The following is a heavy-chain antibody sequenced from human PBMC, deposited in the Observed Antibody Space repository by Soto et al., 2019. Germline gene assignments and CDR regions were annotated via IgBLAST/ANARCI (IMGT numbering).Heavy chain of an antibody. CDR1: GVNFGDFN. J-gene: IGHJ3*02. CDR2: ISGSSSYI. V-gene: IGHV3-21*01. D-gene: IGHD4-17*01. Sequence: GGSKRLCYAAAGVNFGDFNRSWVRPKQGKRLEWVSSISGSSSYIYYADSLKGRFTISRDNAKNSLYLQMNTLRAEDTAVYYCASHINGDYTVFDIWVQGTLVTGS. CDR3: ASHINGDYTVFDI.